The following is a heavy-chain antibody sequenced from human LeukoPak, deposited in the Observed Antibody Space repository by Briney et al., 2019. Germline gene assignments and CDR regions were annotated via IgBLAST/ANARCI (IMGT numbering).Heavy chain of an antibody. CDR1: GFTFDDYG. CDR3: AELGITMIGGV. J-gene: IGHJ6*04. V-gene: IGHV3-20*04. Sequence: GGSLRLSCAASGFTFDDYGMSWVRQAPGKGLEWVSGINWNGGSTGYADSVKGRFTISRDNAKNSLYLQMNSLRAEDSAVYYCAELGITMIGGVWGKGTTVTISS. CDR2: INWNGGST. D-gene: IGHD3-10*02.